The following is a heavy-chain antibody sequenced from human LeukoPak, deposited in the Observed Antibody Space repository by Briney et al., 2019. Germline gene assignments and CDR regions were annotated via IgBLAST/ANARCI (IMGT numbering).Heavy chain of an antibody. CDR3: ARGLSTAARNPPTLDY. D-gene: IGHD6-6*01. V-gene: IGHV4-31*03. CDR2: IYYSGST. J-gene: IGHJ4*02. CDR1: GGSISSGGYY. Sequence: PSETLSLTCTVSGGSISSGGYYWSWIRQHPGKGLEWIGYIYYSGSTYYNPSLKSRVTISVDTSKNQFSLKLSSVTAADTAVYYCARGLSTAARNPPTLDYWGQGTLVTVSS.